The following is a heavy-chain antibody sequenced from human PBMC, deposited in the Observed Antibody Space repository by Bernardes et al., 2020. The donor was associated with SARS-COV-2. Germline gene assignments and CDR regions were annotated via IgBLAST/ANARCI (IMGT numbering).Heavy chain of an antibody. CDR2: ISSSSTYI. Sequence: GRSLRTSCAASGFTFRTSSMNWVRQAPGKGLAWVSSISSSSTYIYYADSVKGRFTISRDNAKNSLYLQMNSLRAEDTAVYYCARVGAATRIYFYYMDVWGKGTTVTVSS. CDR3: ARVGAATRIYFYYMDV. V-gene: IGHV3-21*01. J-gene: IGHJ6*03. CDR1: GFTFRTSS. D-gene: IGHD4-17*01.